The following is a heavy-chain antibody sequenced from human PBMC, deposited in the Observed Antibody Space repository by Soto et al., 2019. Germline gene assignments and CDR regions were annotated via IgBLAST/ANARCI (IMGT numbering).Heavy chain of an antibody. J-gene: IGHJ4*02. CDR2: IDHSGST. CDR3: ARAAGGIFDY. V-gene: IGHV4-30-2*01. CDR1: GGSISSGGYS. Sequence: QLQLQESGSGLVKPSQTLSLTCAVSGGSISSGGYSWSWIRQPPGKGLEWIGYIDHSGSTYYNPSLKSRGTRSVDRSKNQFSLKMSSVNAADTALYYCARAAGGIFDYWGQGTLVTVSS.